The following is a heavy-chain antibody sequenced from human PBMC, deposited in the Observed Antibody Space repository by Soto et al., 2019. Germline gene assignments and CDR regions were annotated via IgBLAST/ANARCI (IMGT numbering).Heavy chain of an antibody. J-gene: IGHJ5*02. Sequence: TLSLTCTVSGGSISSGDYYWSWIRQPPGKGLEWIGYIYYSGSTFYNPSLKNRVTISLDTSKIQFSLKLSSVTAADTAVYHCVREGGDNWFDPWGQGTLVTVSS. D-gene: IGHD3-16*01. V-gene: IGHV4-30-4*01. CDR2: IYYSGST. CDR3: VREGGDNWFDP. CDR1: GGSISSGDYY.